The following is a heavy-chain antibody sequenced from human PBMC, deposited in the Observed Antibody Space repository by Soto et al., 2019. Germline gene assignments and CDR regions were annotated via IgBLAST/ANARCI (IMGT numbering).Heavy chain of an antibody. D-gene: IGHD3-22*01. CDR1: GASISGGDYY. Sequence: QVQLQESGPGLVKPSQTLSLTCTVSGASISGGDYYWTWIRQPPGKGLEWIGSIYYTGNTYSNPSPERRLSISVDPSNNQFALRLTSVTAPDTAIYYCARATYDSSTYYLDYWGQGTLVTVSS. J-gene: IGHJ4*02. V-gene: IGHV4-30-4*01. CDR3: ARATYDSSTYYLDY. CDR2: IYYTGNT.